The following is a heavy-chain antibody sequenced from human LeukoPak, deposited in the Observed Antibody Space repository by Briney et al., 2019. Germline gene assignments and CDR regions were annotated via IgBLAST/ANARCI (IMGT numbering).Heavy chain of an antibody. Sequence: ASVKVSCKASGGTFSSYAISWVRQAPGQGLEWMGKIIPILGIANYAQNFQGRVTITADKSTSTAYLELSSLRSEDTAVYDCARPNIEWLQPNDAFDIWGQGTMVTVSS. CDR1: GGTFSSYA. D-gene: IGHD5-12*01. CDR3: ARPNIEWLQPNDAFDI. CDR2: IIPILGIA. V-gene: IGHV1-69*04. J-gene: IGHJ3*02.